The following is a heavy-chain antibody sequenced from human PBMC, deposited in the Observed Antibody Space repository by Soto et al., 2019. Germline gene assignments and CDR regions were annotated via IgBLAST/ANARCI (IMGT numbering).Heavy chain of an antibody. CDR3: ARTGWNYHLDY. CDR1: GGSVSSGSYY. CDR2: IYYSGST. D-gene: IGHD1-7*01. Sequence: VQLQESGPGLVKPSETLSLTCTVSGGSVSSGSYYWSWIRQPPGKGLEWIGYIYYSGSTNYNPPLQTRVTISVDTSKKQFSRKLNSVTAADTDVYYCARTGWNYHLDYWGQGPLVTVSS. V-gene: IGHV4-61*01. J-gene: IGHJ4*02.